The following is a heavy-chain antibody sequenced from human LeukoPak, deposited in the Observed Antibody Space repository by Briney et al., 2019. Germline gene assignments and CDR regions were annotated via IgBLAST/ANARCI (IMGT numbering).Heavy chain of an antibody. J-gene: IGHJ5*02. D-gene: IGHD5-24*01. CDR3: ARRWAGWFDP. CDR1: GFTFSSYE. Sequence: PGGSLRLSCAASGFTFSSYEINWVRQAPGKGLEWVSYISSSGSTIYYADSVKGRFTISRDNAKNSLYLQMNSLRAEDTAVYYCARRWAGWFDPWGQGTLVTVSS. CDR2: ISSSGSTI. V-gene: IGHV3-48*03.